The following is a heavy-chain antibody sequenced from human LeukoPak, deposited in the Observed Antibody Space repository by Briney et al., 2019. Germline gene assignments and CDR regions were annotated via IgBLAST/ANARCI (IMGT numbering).Heavy chain of an antibody. J-gene: IGHJ4*02. CDR3: AKDLLSI. V-gene: IGHV3-74*01. CDR1: GFPFNSFW. CDR2: MNEYSTTI. Sequence: GGSLRLSCAASGFPFNSFWMHWVRQAPGKGLVWVSDMNEYSTTIRYADSVKGRFTISRDNSKNTLYLQMNSLRPEDTAVYYCAKDLLSIWGQGTLVTVSS. D-gene: IGHD3-3*02.